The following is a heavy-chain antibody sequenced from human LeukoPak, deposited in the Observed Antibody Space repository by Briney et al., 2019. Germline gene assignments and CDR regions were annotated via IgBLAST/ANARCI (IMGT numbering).Heavy chain of an antibody. J-gene: IGHJ4*02. D-gene: IGHD1-26*01. CDR1: GGSISGYY. Sequence: SETLSLTCTVSGGSISGYYWSWIRQPPGKGLEWIGYIYYSGSTNYNPSLKSRVTISVDTSKNQFSLKLTSVTAADTAVYYCARGNSGSYSQFDYWGQGTLVTVSS. CDR2: IYYSGST. V-gene: IGHV4-59*01. CDR3: ARGNSGSYSQFDY.